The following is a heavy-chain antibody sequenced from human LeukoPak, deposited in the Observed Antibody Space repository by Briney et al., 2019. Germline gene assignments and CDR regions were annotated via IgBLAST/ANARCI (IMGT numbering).Heavy chain of an antibody. CDR3: ARGGNWNFGGFYNWFDP. CDR2: IIPIFGTA. J-gene: IGHJ5*02. D-gene: IGHD1-7*01. Sequence: GASVKVSCKASGGTFSSYAISWVRQAPGQGLEWMGGIIPIFGTANYAQKFQGRVTITADKSTSTAYMELSSLRSEDTAVYYCARGGNWNFGGFYNWFDPWGQGTLVTVSS. V-gene: IGHV1-69*06. CDR1: GGTFSSYA.